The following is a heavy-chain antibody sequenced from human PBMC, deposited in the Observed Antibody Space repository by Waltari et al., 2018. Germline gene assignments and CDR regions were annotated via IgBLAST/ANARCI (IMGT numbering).Heavy chain of an antibody. J-gene: IGHJ4*02. V-gene: IGHV1-2*06. Sequence: VQLVQSGAEVKKPGESLKISCKGSGYTFTGYYMHWVRQAPGQGLEWMGRVNPNRGGTDYAQKFQGRVTMTRDTSSSTGYMELSRLRADDTAVYYCARGSGYERGVDYWGQGTLVTVSS. CDR2: VNPNRGGT. D-gene: IGHD5-12*01. CDR1: GYTFTGYY. CDR3: ARGSGYERGVDY.